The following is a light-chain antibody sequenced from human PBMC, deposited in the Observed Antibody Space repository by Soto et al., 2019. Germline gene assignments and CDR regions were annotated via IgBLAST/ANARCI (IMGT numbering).Light chain of an antibody. V-gene: IGKV3-20*01. CDR1: QTVTSSY. CDR2: GAS. Sequence: EIVLTQSPGTLSLSPGERVTLSCRASQTVTSSYLGWYQQKPGQALRLLIYGASSRATGVPDRFSGSGSGTDFTLTISRLEPEDFAVYYCQQYGGSPFTFGPGTKVDIK. J-gene: IGKJ3*01. CDR3: QQYGGSPFT.